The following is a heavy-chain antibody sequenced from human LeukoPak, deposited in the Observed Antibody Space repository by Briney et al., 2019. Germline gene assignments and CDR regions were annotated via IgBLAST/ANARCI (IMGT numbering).Heavy chain of an antibody. J-gene: IGHJ5*02. V-gene: IGHV4-4*07. CDR2: IYTSGST. CDR3: ARDIPYGSGSSNWFDP. Sequence: SETLSHTCTVSGGSISGYYWSWIRQPARKGLEWIGSIYTSGSTNYNPSLKSRVTMSVDTSKNQFSLKLSSVTAADTAVYYCARDIPYGSGSSNWFDPWGQGTLVTVSS. CDR1: GGSISGYY. D-gene: IGHD3-10*01.